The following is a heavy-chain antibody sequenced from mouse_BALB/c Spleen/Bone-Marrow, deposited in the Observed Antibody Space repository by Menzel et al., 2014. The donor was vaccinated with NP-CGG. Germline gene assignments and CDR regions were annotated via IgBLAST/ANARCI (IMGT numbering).Heavy chain of an antibody. V-gene: IGHV1-26*01. D-gene: IGHD1-1*01. Sequence: EVQLQQSGPELVKPGASIKISCKASGYSFTDYTMTWVKQSHGKNLEWIGLINPYNGGTGYNQKFKGKATLTVDKSSSTAYMDLLSLTSEDSAVYYCATYYGSGWYFDVWGAGTTVTVSS. CDR3: ATYYGSGWYFDV. CDR2: INPYNGGT. CDR1: GYSFTDYT. J-gene: IGHJ1*01.